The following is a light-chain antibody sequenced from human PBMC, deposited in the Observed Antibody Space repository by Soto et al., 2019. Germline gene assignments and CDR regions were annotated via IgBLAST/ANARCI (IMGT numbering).Light chain of an antibody. CDR2: AAS. J-gene: IGKJ2*01. V-gene: IGKV1-39*01. CDR1: ETVSKY. Sequence: DIQMTQSPTSLAASVGDRVTITCRASETVSKYVNWYQQKPGKAPNLLIYAASSLHIGVPSRFSGSGSGTDFTLTIISLQPEDFATYCCQQSYSAPQYTFGQGTKLEIK. CDR3: QQSYSAPQYT.